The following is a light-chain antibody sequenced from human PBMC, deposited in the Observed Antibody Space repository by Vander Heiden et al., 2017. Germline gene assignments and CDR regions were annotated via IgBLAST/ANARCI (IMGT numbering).Light chain of an antibody. CDR2: GNN. CDR3: QSYDDSLSGSL. J-gene: IGLJ2*01. V-gene: IGLV1-40*01. CDR1: TSNIGARFD. Sequence: QSVLTRPPSVSAAPGQRATISCTGSTSNIGARFDVHWYQQLPGTAPKLLIYGNNNRPSGVPDRFSGSKSGTSASLAITGLQAEDEADYYCQSYDDSLSGSLFGGGTKLTVL.